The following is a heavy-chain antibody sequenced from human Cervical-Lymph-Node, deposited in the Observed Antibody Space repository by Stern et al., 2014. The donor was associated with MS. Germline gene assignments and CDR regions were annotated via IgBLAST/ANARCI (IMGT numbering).Heavy chain of an antibody. J-gene: IGHJ1*01. Sequence: QVQLVQSGSEVKKPGASVKVSCKASGDTFASYPIHWLRQAPGQGFVRMGIVNPTDGRTTYAQTFKGRVTLTRDTSTRTVYMELSSLRTEDTAMYFCANPLPYANWGQGTRVTVSS. CDR2: VNPTDGRT. CDR1: GDTFASYP. V-gene: IGHV1-46*03. CDR3: ANPLPYAN. D-gene: IGHD4-17*01.